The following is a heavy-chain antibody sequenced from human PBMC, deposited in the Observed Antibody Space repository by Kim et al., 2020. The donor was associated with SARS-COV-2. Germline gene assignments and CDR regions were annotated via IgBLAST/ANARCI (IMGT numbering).Heavy chain of an antibody. CDR2: ISYDGSNK. CDR3: AKDPGYCSSTSCYFFDY. Sequence: GGSLRLSCAASGFTFSSYGMHWVRQAPGKGLEWVAVISYDGSNKYYADSVKGRFTISRDNSKNTLYLQMNSLRAEDTAVYYCAKDPGYCSSTSCYFFDYWGQGTLVTVSS. D-gene: IGHD2-2*03. CDR1: GFTFSSYG. J-gene: IGHJ4*02. V-gene: IGHV3-30*18.